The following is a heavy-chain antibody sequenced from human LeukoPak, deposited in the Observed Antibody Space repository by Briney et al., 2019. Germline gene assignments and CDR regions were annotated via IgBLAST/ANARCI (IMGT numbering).Heavy chain of an antibody. CDR2: IILIFGTA. V-gene: IGHV1-69*13. D-gene: IGHD6-19*01. CDR3: ARDQGDPLGSGWSDYYYYGMDV. Sequence: SVTVSFKASGGTFSSYAISWVRQAPGQGLEWMGGIILIFGTANYAQKFQGRVTITADESTSTAYMELSSLRSEDTAVYYCARDQGDPLGSGWSDYYYYGMDVWGKGTTVTVSS. CDR1: GGTFSSYA. J-gene: IGHJ6*04.